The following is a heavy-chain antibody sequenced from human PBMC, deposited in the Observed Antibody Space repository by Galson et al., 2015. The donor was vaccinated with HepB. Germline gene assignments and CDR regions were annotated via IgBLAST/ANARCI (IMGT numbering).Heavy chain of an antibody. Sequence: QSGAEVKKPGESLKISCKGSGYSFTSYWIGWVRQMPGKGLEWMGIIYPGDSDTRYSPSFQGQVTISADKSISTAYLQWSSLKASDTAMYYCARPWGRTQTGLSLGCRYEKKDYSLQGTLVTVSS. V-gene: IGHV5-51*03. J-gene: IGHJ4*02. CDR3: ARPWGRTQTGLSLGCRYEKKDY. D-gene: IGHD3-16*01. CDR1: GYSFTSYW. CDR2: IYPGDSDT.